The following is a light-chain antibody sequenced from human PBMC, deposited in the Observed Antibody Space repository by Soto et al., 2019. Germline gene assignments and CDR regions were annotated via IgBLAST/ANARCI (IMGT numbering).Light chain of an antibody. CDR1: QSVNSNY. V-gene: IGKV3-20*01. CDR3: QQFSSYPLT. J-gene: IGKJ4*01. CDR2: RAS. Sequence: EIVLTQSPGTLSLSPGESAILSCRASQSVNSNYLAWYQQKPGQAPRLLIYRASSRATGVPNRFSGSGSGTDFTLTISSLEPEDFAVYYCQQFSSYPLTFGGGTKVDIK.